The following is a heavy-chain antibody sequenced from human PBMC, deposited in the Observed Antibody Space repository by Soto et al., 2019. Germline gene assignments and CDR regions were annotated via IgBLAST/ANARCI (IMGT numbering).Heavy chain of an antibody. CDR3: ARVHLDCSGGSCFTFDY. J-gene: IGHJ4*02. CDR1: GGSISSGGYY. Sequence: QVQLQESGPGLVKPSQTLSLTCTVSGGSISSGGYYWSWIRQHPGKGLDWIGYIYYSGSTYYNPWLKSRVTISVDTSKNQFSLKLSSVTAADTSVYYCARVHLDCSGGSCFTFDYWGQGTLVTVSS. CDR2: IYYSGST. D-gene: IGHD2-15*01. V-gene: IGHV4-31*03.